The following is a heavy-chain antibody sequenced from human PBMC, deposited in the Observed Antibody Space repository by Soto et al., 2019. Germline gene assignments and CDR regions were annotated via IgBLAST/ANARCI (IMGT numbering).Heavy chain of an antibody. CDR3: ARGLLYATTYFDY. J-gene: IGHJ4*02. V-gene: IGHV1-69*06. CDR1: GDTFTTNS. CDR2: IIPVVGTT. Sequence: QVQLVQSGAEVKTPGSSVMVSCKASGDTFTTNSLNWVRQAHGQGLEWMGGIIPVVGTTKYAQKYQDRVTITGDTSTNTAYMELSSLRSDDTAVYYCARGLLYATTYFDYWGQGNPVTVSS. D-gene: IGHD2-8*01.